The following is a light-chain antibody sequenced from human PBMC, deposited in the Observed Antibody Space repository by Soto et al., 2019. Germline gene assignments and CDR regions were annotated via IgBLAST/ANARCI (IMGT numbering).Light chain of an antibody. CDR3: SSYTGITTLGI. J-gene: IGLJ2*01. V-gene: IGLV2-14*01. Sequence: QSVLTQPASVSGSPGQSITISCTGTSRDIGAYNFISWYQQHPGKAPKLLIYNVNDRPTGVSNRFSGSKSGSAASLTISGLQAEDEADYYCSSYTGITTLGIFGGGTKVTVL. CDR2: NVN. CDR1: SRDIGAYNF.